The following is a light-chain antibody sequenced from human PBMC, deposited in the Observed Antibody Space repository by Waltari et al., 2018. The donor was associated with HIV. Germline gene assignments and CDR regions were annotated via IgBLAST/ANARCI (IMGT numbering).Light chain of an antibody. Sequence: EIVMTQSPATLSVSPGERATLSCRASETMNNDLAWYQQKPGQAPRLLIHGASTRAAGIPARFSGSGSGTEFSLTNNYVQSEDFALYYCQQYNKWPPTFGQGTKVEIK. CDR1: ETMNND. J-gene: IGKJ1*01. CDR2: GAS. CDR3: QQYNKWPPT. V-gene: IGKV3D-15*01.